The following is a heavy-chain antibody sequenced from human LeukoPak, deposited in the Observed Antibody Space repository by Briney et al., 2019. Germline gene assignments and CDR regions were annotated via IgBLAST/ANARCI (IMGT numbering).Heavy chain of an antibody. CDR1: GFTFSSYG. V-gene: IGHV3-30*02. CDR2: IRYDGSNK. CDR3: AKGNYDILTAPDAFDI. Sequence: GGSLRLSCAASGFTFSSYGMHWVRQAPGKGLEWVAFIRYDGSNKYYADSVKGRFTISRDNSKNTLYLQMNSLRAEDTAVYYCAKGNYDILTAPDAFDIWGQGTMVTVSS. J-gene: IGHJ3*02. D-gene: IGHD3-9*01.